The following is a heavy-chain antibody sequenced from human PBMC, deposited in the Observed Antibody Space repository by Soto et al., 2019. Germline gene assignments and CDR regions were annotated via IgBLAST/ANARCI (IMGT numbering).Heavy chain of an antibody. D-gene: IGHD6-13*01. Sequence: SETLSLTCTVSGGSISSGDYYWSWIRQPPGKGLEWIGYIYYSGSTYYNTSLKSRVTISVDTSENQFSLKLSSVTAADTAVYYCARGRIAAAGIGYYFDYWGQGTLVTVSS. J-gene: IGHJ4*02. CDR1: GGSISSGDYY. CDR3: ARGRIAAAGIGYYFDY. V-gene: IGHV4-30-4*01. CDR2: IYYSGST.